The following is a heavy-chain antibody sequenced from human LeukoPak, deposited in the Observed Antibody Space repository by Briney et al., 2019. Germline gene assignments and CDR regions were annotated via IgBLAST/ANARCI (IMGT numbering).Heavy chain of an antibody. J-gene: IGHJ3*02. Sequence: GGSLRLSCAASGFTFSSYAMSWVRQAPGKGLEWVAVISYDGSNKYYADSVKGRFTISRDNSKNTLYLQMNSLRAEDTAVYYCAREGGYNWNDPTAAFDIWGQGTMVTVSS. CDR2: ISYDGSNK. CDR3: AREGGYNWNDPTAAFDI. V-gene: IGHV3-30*04. CDR1: GFTFSSYA. D-gene: IGHD1-1*01.